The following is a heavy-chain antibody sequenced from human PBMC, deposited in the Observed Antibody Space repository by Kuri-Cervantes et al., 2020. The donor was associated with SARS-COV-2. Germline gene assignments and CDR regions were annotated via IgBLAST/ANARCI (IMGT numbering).Heavy chain of an antibody. CDR2: IKWNGGST. CDR1: GFTFDDYG. J-gene: IGHJ1*01. D-gene: IGHD1-1*01. CDR3: AKVPISETKYFQH. Sequence: LSLTCAASGFTFDDYGMSWVRQAPGKGLEWVSRIKWNGGSTGYADSVKGRFTISRDNAKNTLYLQMNSLRAEDTAVYYCAKVPISETKYFQHWGQGTLVTVSS. V-gene: IGHV3-20*04.